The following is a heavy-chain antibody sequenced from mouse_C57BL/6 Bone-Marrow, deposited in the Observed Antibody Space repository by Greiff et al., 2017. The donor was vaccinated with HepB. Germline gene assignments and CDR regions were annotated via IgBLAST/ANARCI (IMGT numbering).Heavy chain of an antibody. V-gene: IGHV7-3*01. CDR3: ARWDYYSNLDY. CDR1: GFTFTDYY. J-gene: IGHJ2*01. CDR2: IRNKANGYTT. Sequence: EVKVVESGGGLVQPGGSLSLSCAASGFTFTDYYMSWVRQPPGKALEWLGFIRNKANGYTTEYSASVKGRFTISRDNSQSILYLQMNALRAEDSATYYCARWDYYSNLDYWGQGTTLTVSS. D-gene: IGHD2-5*01.